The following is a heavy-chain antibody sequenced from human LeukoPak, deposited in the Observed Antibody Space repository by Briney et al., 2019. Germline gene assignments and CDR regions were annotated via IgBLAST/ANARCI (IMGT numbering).Heavy chain of an antibody. V-gene: IGHV4-34*01. CDR2: INHSGST. CDR1: GGSFSGYY. Sequence: PSETLSLTCAVYGGSFSGYYWSWIRQPPGKGLEWIGEINHSGSTNYNPSLKSRVTISVDTSKNQFSLKLSSVTAADTAVYYCASIKWGAPADYWGQGTLVTVSS. D-gene: IGHD7-27*01. CDR3: ASIKWGAPADY. J-gene: IGHJ4*02.